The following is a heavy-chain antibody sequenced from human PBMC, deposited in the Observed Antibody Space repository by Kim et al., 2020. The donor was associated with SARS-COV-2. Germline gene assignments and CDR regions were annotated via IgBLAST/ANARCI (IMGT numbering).Heavy chain of an antibody. CDR1: GGSISSGGYY. Sequence: SETLSLTCTVSGGSISSGGYYWSWIRQHPGKGLEWIGYIYYSGSTYYNPSLKSRVTISVDTSKNQFSLKLSSVTAADTAVYYCARERSSSSWNQYYFDYWGQGTLVTVSS. D-gene: IGHD6-13*01. CDR2: IYYSGST. CDR3: ARERSSSSWNQYYFDY. J-gene: IGHJ4*02. V-gene: IGHV4-31*03.